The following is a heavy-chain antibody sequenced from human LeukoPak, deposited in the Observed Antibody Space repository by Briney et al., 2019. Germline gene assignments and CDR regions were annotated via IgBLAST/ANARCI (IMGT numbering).Heavy chain of an antibody. J-gene: IGHJ3*02. CDR1: GGSISSGGYY. V-gene: IGHV4-31*03. CDR2: IYYSGST. D-gene: IGHD1-26*01. Sequence: PSQTLSLTCTVSGGSISSGGYYWSWIRQHPGKGLEWIGYIYYSGSTYYNPSLKSRVTISVDTSKNQFSLKLSSVTAADTAVYYCARLASTTYAFDIWGQGTMVTVSS. CDR3: ARLASTTYAFDI.